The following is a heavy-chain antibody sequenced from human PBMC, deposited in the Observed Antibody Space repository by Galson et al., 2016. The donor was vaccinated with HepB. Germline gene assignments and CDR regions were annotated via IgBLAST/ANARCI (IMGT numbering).Heavy chain of an antibody. CDR2: TYYRSKLYS. J-gene: IGHJ6*02. Sequence: CAISGDSVSSNSSVWNWIRQSPSRGLEWLGRTYYRSKLYSEYAVSVKSRITITPDSSKNQFSLQLNSVTPEDTAVYYCARDRTDNWNKYYYYGMDVWGQGTTVTVSS. CDR3: ARDRTDNWNKYYYYGMDV. D-gene: IGHD1/OR15-1a*01. V-gene: IGHV6-1*01. CDR1: GDSVSSNSSV.